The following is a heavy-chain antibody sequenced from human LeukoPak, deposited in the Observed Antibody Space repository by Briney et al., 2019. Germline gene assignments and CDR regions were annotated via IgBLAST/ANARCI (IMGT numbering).Heavy chain of an antibody. V-gene: IGHV4-4*02. CDR3: AREGGPYRPLDY. CDR1: GGSITNTNY. CDR2: VNLQGST. Sequence: PSETLSLTCGGSGGSITNTNYWTWVRQPPGKGREWIGEVNLQGSTNYNPSLMGRVAIAVDTSENHISLQLTSVTAADTAVYYCAREGGPYRPLDYSGQGTLVTVSS. J-gene: IGHJ4*02.